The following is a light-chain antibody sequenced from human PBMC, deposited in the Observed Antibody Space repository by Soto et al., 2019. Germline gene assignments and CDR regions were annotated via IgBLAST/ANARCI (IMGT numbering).Light chain of an antibody. CDR3: SSYSISTAYL. V-gene: IGLV2-14*01. CDR2: EVS. CDR1: RSDVGGYDY. J-gene: IGLJ1*01. Sequence: QSVLAQPPSASGSLGQSVTISCTGTRSDVGGYDYVSWYQLHPGKAPKLMVFEVSNRPSGVSYRFSGSKSGNTASLTISGLQAEDEADYFCSSYSISTAYLFGTGTKVTVL.